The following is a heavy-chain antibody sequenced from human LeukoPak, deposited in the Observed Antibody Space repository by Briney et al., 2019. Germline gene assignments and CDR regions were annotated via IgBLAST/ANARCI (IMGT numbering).Heavy chain of an antibody. CDR2: IYYSGST. J-gene: IGHJ6*02. D-gene: IGHD1-26*01. CDR3: ARDRKSYGTYYYYGMDV. Sequence: SETLSLTCTVSGGSVSSGSYYWSWIRQPPGKGLEWLGYIYYSGSTNYNPSLKSRVTISVDTSKNQFSLKLSSVTAADTAVYYCARDRKSYGTYYYYGMDVWGQGTTVTVSS. V-gene: IGHV4-61*01. CDR1: GGSVSSGSYY.